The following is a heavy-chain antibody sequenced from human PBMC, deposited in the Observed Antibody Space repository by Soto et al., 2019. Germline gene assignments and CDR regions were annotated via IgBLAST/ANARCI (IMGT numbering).Heavy chain of an antibody. CDR3: AKADRPRDILTGYYMGASSAYGMDV. Sequence: GGSLRLSCAASGFTFSSYAMSWVRQAPGKGLEWVSAISGSGGSTYYADSVKGRFTISRDNSKNTLYLQMNSLRAEDTAVYYCAKADRPRDILTGYYMGASSAYGMDVWGQGTTVTVSS. J-gene: IGHJ6*02. CDR2: ISGSGGST. D-gene: IGHD3-9*01. CDR1: GFTFSSYA. V-gene: IGHV3-23*01.